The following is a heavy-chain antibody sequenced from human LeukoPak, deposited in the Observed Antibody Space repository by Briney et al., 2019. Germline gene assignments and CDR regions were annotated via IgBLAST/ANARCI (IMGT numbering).Heavy chain of an antibody. V-gene: IGHV3-74*01. Sequence: GGSLRLSCVGSGFTFSGYWMHWVRQAPGQGLVWVSRINSEGTSTTHADSVKGRFTISRDNAKNTLYLQMNSLSAEDTAVYYCARAQKYSYDAFDIWGQGTMVTVSS. D-gene: IGHD4-11*01. J-gene: IGHJ3*02. CDR3: ARAQKYSYDAFDI. CDR2: INSEGTST. CDR1: GFTFSGYW.